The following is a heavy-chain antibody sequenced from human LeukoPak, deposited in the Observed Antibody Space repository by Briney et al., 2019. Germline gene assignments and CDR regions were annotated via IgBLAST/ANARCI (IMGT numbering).Heavy chain of an antibody. Sequence: PSETLSLTCADSGGSFSDDYWTWIRQPPRKGLEWIGDINHSGNTNYNPSLKSRVTISLHTSKNQFSLKLSSVTAADTAVYYCARGKVWYGELEDAYYFDSWGQGTLVTVSS. V-gene: IGHV4-34*01. J-gene: IGHJ4*02. CDR3: ARGKVWYGELEDAYYFDS. CDR2: INHSGNT. CDR1: GGSFSDDY. D-gene: IGHD3-10*01.